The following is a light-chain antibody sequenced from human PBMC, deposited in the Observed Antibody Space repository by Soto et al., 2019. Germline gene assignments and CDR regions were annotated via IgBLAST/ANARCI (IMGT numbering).Light chain of an antibody. Sequence: QSALTQPRSVSGSPGQSVTIYCAGTSNDVGAYNYVSWYQQHPGKAPKLIIYAVIKRPSGVPDRFSGSKSGNTASLTISGLQTEDEADYYCCSYAASFWVFGGGTTLTVL. CDR1: SNDVGAYNY. CDR3: CSYAASFWV. CDR2: AVI. J-gene: IGLJ3*02. V-gene: IGLV2-11*01.